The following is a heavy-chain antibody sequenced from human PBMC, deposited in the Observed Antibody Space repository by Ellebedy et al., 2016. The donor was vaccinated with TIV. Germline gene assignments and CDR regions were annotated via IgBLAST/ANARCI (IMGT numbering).Heavy chain of an antibody. CDR2: IGSSAYTT. CDR3: AKDVRYTTGWGGALDI. J-gene: IGHJ3*02. Sequence: PGGSLRLSCAASGFNFGGHAMKWVRQAPGKGLEWVSSIGSSAYTTHYADSVKGRFPISRDNSRNTLYLQMNSLRGEDTAVYFCAKDVRYTTGWGGALDIWGQGAMVTVSS. V-gene: IGHV3-23*01. CDR1: GFNFGGHA. D-gene: IGHD2-8*02.